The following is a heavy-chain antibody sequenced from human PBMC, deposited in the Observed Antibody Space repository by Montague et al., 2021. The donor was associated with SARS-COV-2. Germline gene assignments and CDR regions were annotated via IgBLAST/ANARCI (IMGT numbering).Heavy chain of an antibody. V-gene: IGHV4-34*01. CDR1: GGSFSGYY. CDR2: INHSGST. D-gene: IGHD2-15*01. Sequence: SETLSLTCAVYGGSFSGYYWNWIRQPPGKGLEWIGEINHSGSTNYNPSLKGRVTISVDTSKNQFSLKLNSVTAADTAVYYCVVVPLGPRGRGFDYWGQGTLVTVSS. J-gene: IGHJ4*02. CDR3: VVVPLGPRGRGFDY.